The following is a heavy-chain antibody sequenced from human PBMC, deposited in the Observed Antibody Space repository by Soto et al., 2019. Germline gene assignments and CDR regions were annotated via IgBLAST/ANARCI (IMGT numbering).Heavy chain of an antibody. D-gene: IGHD6-6*01. V-gene: IGHV5-10-1*01. CDR1: GYSFTSYW. CDR2: IDPSDSYT. CDR3: ARVPHGGVAARSYYYYGMDV. J-gene: IGHJ6*02. Sequence: PGESLKISCKGSGYSFTSYWISWVRQMPGKGLEWMGRIDPSDSYTNYSPSFQGHVTISADKSISTAYLQWSSLKASDTAMYYCARVPHGGVAARSYYYYGMDVWGQGTTVTVSS.